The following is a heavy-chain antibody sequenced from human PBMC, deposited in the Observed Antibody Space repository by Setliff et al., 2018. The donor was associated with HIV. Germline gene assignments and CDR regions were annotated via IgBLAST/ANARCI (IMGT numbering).Heavy chain of an antibody. Sequence: GASVKVSCKASAYTFSNYGISWVRPAPGQGLEWMGWISAYNGNTHYAQKLQGRVTMTTDTSTSTAYMELRSLRSDDTAVYYCARDYYGSGSYFILDYWGPGTLVTVSS. V-gene: IGHV1-18*01. CDR2: ISAYNGNT. J-gene: IGHJ4*02. D-gene: IGHD3-10*01. CDR3: ARDYYGSGSYFILDY. CDR1: AYTFSNYG.